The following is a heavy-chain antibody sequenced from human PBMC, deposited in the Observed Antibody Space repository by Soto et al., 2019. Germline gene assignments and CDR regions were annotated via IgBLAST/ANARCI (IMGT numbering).Heavy chain of an antibody. D-gene: IGHD6-19*01. V-gene: IGHV4-30-2*01. CDR3: AEGIWGYSSLFDY. J-gene: IGHJ4*02. Sequence: SETLSLTCAVSGGSISSGGYSWSWIRQPPGKGLEWIGYIYHSGSTYYNPSLKSRVTISVDRSKNQFSLKLSSVTAADTAVYYCAEGIWGYSSLFDYGGKGTLAPVSS. CDR1: GGSISSGGYS. CDR2: IYHSGST.